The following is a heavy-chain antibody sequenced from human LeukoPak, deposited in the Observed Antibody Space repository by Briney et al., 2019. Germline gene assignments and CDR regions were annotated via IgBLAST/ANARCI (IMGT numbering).Heavy chain of an antibody. CDR1: GFTFSSYE. CDR3: ARDGNGDYVPY. V-gene: IGHV3-48*03. CDR2: ISSSGSTI. Sequence: GGSLRLSCAASGFTFSSYEMNWVRQAPGKGLEWVSYISSSGSTIYYADSVKGRFTISRDNAKNSLYLQMNSLRAEDTAVYYCARDGNGDYVPYWGQGTLVTVSS. D-gene: IGHD4-17*01. J-gene: IGHJ4*02.